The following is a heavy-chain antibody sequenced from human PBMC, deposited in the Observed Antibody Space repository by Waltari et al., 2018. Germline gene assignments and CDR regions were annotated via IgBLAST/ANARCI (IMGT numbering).Heavy chain of an antibody. CDR3: ARRSRYYYGSGRRINWFDP. D-gene: IGHD3-10*01. J-gene: IGHJ5*02. Sequence: QVQLQQWGAGLLKPSETLSLTCAVYGGSFSGYYWSWIRKPPGKGLEWIGEINHSGSTNYNPSLKSRVTISVDTSKNQFSLKLSSVTAADTAVYYCARRSRYYYGSGRRINWFDPWGQGTLVTVSS. CDR1: GGSFSGYY. V-gene: IGHV4-34*01. CDR2: INHSGST.